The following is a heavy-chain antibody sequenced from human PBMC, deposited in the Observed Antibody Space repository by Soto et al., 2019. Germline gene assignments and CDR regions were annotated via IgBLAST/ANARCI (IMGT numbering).Heavy chain of an antibody. V-gene: IGHV3-53*04. Sequence: GGSLRLSCAASGFTVSSNYMSWVRQAPGKGLEWVSVIYSGGSTYYADSVKGRFTISRHNSKNTLYLQMNSLRAEDTAVYYCARVYGGPRLAAFDIWGQGTMVTVSS. CDR1: GFTVSSNY. D-gene: IGHD4-17*01. CDR2: IYSGGST. J-gene: IGHJ3*02. CDR3: ARVYGGPRLAAFDI.